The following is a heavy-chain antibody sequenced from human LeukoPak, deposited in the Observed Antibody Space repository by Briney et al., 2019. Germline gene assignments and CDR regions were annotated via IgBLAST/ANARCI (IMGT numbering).Heavy chain of an antibody. J-gene: IGHJ6*02. CDR3: ARDRERGSPVGGGMDV. CDR1: GDSVSSNSAA. Sequence: SQTLSLTCAISGDSVSSNSAAWNWIRQSPSRGLEWLGRTYYRSKWYNDYAVSVKSRITINPDTSKNQFSPQLNSVTPEDTAVYYCARDRERGSPVGGGMDVWGQGTTVTVSS. V-gene: IGHV6-1*01. CDR2: TYYRSKWYN. D-gene: IGHD1-26*01.